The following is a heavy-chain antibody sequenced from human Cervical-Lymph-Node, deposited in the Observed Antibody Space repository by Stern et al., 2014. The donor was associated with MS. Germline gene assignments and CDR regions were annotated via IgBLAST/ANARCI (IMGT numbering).Heavy chain of an antibody. D-gene: IGHD4-17*01. CDR3: AKGEGDYGETDAFDI. V-gene: IGHV1-69*09. J-gene: IGHJ3*02. CDR2: IIPILGVP. CDR1: GGTLNSYA. Sequence: VQLVESGAEVKKPGSSVRVSCKPSGGTLNSYAISWVRQAPGLGLPWMGRIIPILGVPYYAPKFQDRVTITANKSTSASYMELSSLTSEDTAIYYCAKGEGDYGETDAFDIWGPGTMVTVSS.